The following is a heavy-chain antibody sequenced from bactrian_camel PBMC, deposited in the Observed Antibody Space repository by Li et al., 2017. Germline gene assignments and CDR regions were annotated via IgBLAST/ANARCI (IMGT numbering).Heavy chain of an antibody. D-gene: IGHD3*01. J-gene: IGHJ4*01. Sequence: HVQLVESGGGLVQPGGSLRLSCAASGFTSSTYVMYWVRQAPGKEVEWVAGITSLFRTTSYRESVKGRFTISRDNRENLLYLQLNSLKTEDTAKYFCAKGIQKCPGNYCRPEGQGTQVTVS. V-gene: IGHV3S1*01. CDR1: GFTSSTYV. CDR2: ITSLFRTT.